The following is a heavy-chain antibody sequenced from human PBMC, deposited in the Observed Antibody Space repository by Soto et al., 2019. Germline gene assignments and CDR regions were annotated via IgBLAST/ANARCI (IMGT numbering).Heavy chain of an antibody. CDR2: ISSSSSYI. CDR3: ARHQGPAAGNYGMDV. Sequence: EMPLVESGGGLVKPGGSLRLSCVASGFTFSSYGMNWVRQAPGKGLEWVSFISSSSSYIYYADSVKGRFTISRDKAKNSLFLQMSSLRAEDTALYYCARHQGPAAGNYGMDVWGRGTTVTVSS. J-gene: IGHJ6*02. V-gene: IGHV3-21*02. CDR1: GFTFSSYG. D-gene: IGHD6-13*01.